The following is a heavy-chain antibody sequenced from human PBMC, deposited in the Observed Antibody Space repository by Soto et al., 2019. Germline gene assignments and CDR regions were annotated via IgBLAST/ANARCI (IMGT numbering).Heavy chain of an antibody. D-gene: IGHD6-13*01. CDR1: GGSISGYY. Sequence: PSETLSLTCTVSGGSISGYYWSWVRQPPGKGLEWIGYIYYSGCTNYNPALLSRVTISVDTSKSQFSLKLSSVTVEDTAVYYCATSYGNAWYTYWGQGTQVTVSS. CDR3: ATSYGNAWYTY. J-gene: IGHJ4*02. CDR2: IYYSGCT. V-gene: IGHV4-59*01.